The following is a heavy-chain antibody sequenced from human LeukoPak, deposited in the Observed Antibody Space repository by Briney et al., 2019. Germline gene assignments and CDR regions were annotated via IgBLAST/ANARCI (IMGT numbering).Heavy chain of an antibody. CDR1: GYTFTGYY. CDR2: INPNSGGT. D-gene: IGHD3-22*01. J-gene: IGHJ4*02. CDR3: ARGGYYYDSSGYYFL. V-gene: IGHV1-2*02. Sequence: ASVKVSCKASGYTFTGYYMHWVRQAPAQGLEWMGWINPNSGGTNYAQKFQRRVTMTRDTSISTAYMELSSLRSDDTAVYYCARGGYYYDSSGYYFLWGQGTLVTVSS.